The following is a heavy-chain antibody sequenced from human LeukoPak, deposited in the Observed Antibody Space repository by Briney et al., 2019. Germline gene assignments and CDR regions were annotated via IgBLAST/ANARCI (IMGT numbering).Heavy chain of an antibody. Sequence: GGSLRLSCAASGFTFSSYAMSWVRQAPGKGLEWVSAISVSDASTNYADSVKGRFTISRDNSKNTLYLQMNSLRAEDTAVYYCAKSSSLGYYYYMDVWAKGTTVTVSS. D-gene: IGHD2-15*01. J-gene: IGHJ6*03. CDR3: AKSSSLGYYYYMDV. CDR2: ISVSDAST. V-gene: IGHV3-23*01. CDR1: GFTFSSYA.